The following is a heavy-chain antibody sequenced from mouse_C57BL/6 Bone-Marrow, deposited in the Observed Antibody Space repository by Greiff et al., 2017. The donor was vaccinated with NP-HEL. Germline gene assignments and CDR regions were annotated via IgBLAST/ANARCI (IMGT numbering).Heavy chain of an antibody. CDR2: IYPGDGDT. CDR3: AKGGGTTVVAPFDY. CDR1: GYAFSSYW. V-gene: IGHV1-80*01. Sequence: VQLQQSGAELVKPGASVKISCKASGYAFSSYWMNWVKQRPGKGLEWIGQIYPGDGDTNYNGKFKGKATLTADKSSSTAYMQLSSLTSEDSAVYFCAKGGGTTVVAPFDYWGQGTTLTVSS. J-gene: IGHJ2*01. D-gene: IGHD1-1*01.